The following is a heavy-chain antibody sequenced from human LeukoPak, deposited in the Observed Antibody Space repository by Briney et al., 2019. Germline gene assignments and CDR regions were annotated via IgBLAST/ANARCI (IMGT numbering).Heavy chain of an antibody. CDR3: ARSRLHPIIFDY. CDR2: INHSGST. D-gene: IGHD5-24*01. CDR1: GGFFSGYY. J-gene: IGHJ4*02. Sequence: SETLSLTCAVHGGFFSGYYWSWIRQPPGKGLEWIGEINHSGSTNYNPSLKSRVTISVDASKNQFSLKLSSVTAADTAVYYCARSRLHPIIFDYWGQGTLVTVSS. V-gene: IGHV4-34*01.